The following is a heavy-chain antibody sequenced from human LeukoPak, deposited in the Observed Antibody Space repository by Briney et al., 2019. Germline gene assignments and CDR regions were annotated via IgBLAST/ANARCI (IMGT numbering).Heavy chain of an antibody. J-gene: IGHJ4*02. CDR2: ISSSDSTT. CDR3: AKGKGYSGYDPVDY. Sequence: TGGSLRLSCAASGFTFSSYEMNWVRQAPGKGLEWVSYISSSDSTTYYADSVKGRFTISRDNSKNTLYLQMNSLRAEDTAVYYCAKGKGYSGYDPVDYWGQGTLVTVSS. CDR1: GFTFSSYE. D-gene: IGHD5-12*01. V-gene: IGHV3-48*03.